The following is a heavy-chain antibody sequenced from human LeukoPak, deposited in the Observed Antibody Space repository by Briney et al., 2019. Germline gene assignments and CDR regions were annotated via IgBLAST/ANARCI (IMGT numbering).Heavy chain of an antibody. CDR2: IIPILGTA. CDR1: GGTFSSYA. CDR3: ARAGIAAAAFDY. J-gene: IGHJ4*02. V-gene: IGHV1-69*11. Sequence: SVKVSCKASGGTFSSYAISWVRQAPGQGLEWMGRIIPILGTATYAQKFQGRVTITTVESTSTAYMELSSLRSEDTAVYYCARAGIAAAAFDYWGQGTLVTVSS. D-gene: IGHD6-13*01.